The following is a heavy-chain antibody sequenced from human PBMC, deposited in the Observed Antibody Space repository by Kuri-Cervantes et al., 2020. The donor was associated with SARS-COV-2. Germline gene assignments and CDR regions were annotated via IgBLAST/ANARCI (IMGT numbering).Heavy chain of an antibody. D-gene: IGHD1-26*01. V-gene: IGHV4-59*03. CDR2: IHYSGST. CDR3: GGLGATKGSHYYGVDV. CDR1: GGSISRYY. J-gene: IGHJ6*02. Sequence: SETLSLTCSVSGGSISRYYWSWMRQPPGKGLEWIGNIHYSGSTNYNNSLDSRVTISVDTSKNQLSLRLSSVTAADTAVYYCGGLGATKGSHYYGVDVWGQGTTVTVSS.